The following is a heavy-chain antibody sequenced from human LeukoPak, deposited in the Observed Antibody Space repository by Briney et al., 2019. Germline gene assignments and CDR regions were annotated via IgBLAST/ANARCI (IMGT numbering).Heavy chain of an antibody. D-gene: IGHD3-10*01. CDR3: AKETMVRGVTIYYYMDV. V-gene: IGHV3-23*01. CDR2: ISGSGGTT. CDR1: GFTFSSYA. J-gene: IGHJ6*03. Sequence: GGSLRLSCAASGFTFSSYAMSWVRQAPGKGLEWVSVISGSGGTTFYTDSVKGRFTISRDNSKNTLYLQMNSLRAEDTAVYYRAKETMVRGVTIYYYMDVWGKGTTVTVSS.